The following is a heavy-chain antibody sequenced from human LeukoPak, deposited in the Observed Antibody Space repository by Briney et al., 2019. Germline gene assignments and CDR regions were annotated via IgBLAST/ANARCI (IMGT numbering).Heavy chain of an antibody. J-gene: IGHJ6*02. V-gene: IGHV3-43*02. Sequence: PGGSLRLSFAASGINFYDYAMHWGRPAPGEGLEGVAPIRGEGDSTFYADSVKGRFTISRDNSKNSLYLQMNSLRTEDTALYYCAKGFSVLASKHYYYFYGMDVWGQGTTVTVSS. CDR3: AKGFSVLASKHYYYFYGMDV. CDR1: GINFYDYA. D-gene: IGHD3-3*01. CDR2: IRGEGDST.